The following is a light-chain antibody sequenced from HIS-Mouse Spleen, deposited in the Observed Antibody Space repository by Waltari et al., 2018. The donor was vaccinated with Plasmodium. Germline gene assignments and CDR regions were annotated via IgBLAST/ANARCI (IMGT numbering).Light chain of an antibody. CDR3: YSTDSSGNHRV. CDR2: EDS. Sequence: SYELTQPPSVSVSPGQTARITCSGDALPKKYAYWYQQKSGQAPVLVIYEDSKRPSGIPGRLSGSSSGTMATLTIGGAQVEDEADYYWYSTDSSGNHRVFGGGTKLTVL. J-gene: IGLJ3*02. V-gene: IGLV3-10*01. CDR1: ALPKKY.